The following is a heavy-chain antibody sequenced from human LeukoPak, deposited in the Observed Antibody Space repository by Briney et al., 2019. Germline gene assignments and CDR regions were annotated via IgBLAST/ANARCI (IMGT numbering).Heavy chain of an antibody. D-gene: IGHD2-2*01. V-gene: IGHV3-74*01. CDR3: ARDDTNGIDY. Sequence: GGSLRLSCAASGFTFSYYWMLWLRQTPGKGLVSVARIGSDGGSTRYADSVKGRFTISRDNAKNTLYLQLNSLSADDTGIYYCARDDTNGIDYGGQGTLVTVSS. CDR2: IGSDGGST. CDR1: GFTFSYYW. J-gene: IGHJ4*02.